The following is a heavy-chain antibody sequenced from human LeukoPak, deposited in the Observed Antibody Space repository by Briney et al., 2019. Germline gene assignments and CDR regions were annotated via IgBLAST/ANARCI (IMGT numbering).Heavy chain of an antibody. CDR3: AKDHPYSGSYKFDY. CDR1: GFTFSNYA. J-gene: IGHJ4*02. V-gene: IGHV3-23*01. Sequence: GGSLRLSCAGSGFTFSNYAMSWVRQAPGKGLEWVSAISGSGGSTYYADSVKGRFTISRDNSENTLYLQMNSLRAEDTAVYYCAKDHPYSGSYKFDYWGQGTLVTVSS. D-gene: IGHD1-26*01. CDR2: ISGSGGST.